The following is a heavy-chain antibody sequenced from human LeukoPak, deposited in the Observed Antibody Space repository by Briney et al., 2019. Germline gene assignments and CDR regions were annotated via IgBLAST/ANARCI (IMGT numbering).Heavy chain of an antibody. Sequence: XETLXLTCTVSGGSISSXSYYWGWXRXPPXXGLXXIXXIYTSGSTNYNPSLKSRVTISVDTSKNQFSLKLSSVTAADTAMYYCARGRGYCINISCSPFDYWGQGTLVTVSS. D-gene: IGHD2-2*01. CDR3: ARGRGYCINISCSPFDY. V-gene: IGHV4-61*05. CDR1: GGSISSXSYY. J-gene: IGHJ4*02. CDR2: IYTSGST.